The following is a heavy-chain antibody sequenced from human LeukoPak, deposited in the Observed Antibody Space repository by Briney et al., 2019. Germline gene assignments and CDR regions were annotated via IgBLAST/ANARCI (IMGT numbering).Heavy chain of an antibody. J-gene: IGHJ5*02. CDR1: GYTFTSYY. CDR3: ARGTHIAVAGTWFDP. D-gene: IGHD6-19*01. CDR2: INPSGGST. V-gene: IGHV1-46*01. Sequence: ASVKVSCKASGYTFTSYYMHWVRQAPGQGLEWMGIINPSGGSTSYAQKCQGRVTMTRDMSTSTVYMELSSLRSEDTAVYYCARGTHIAVAGTWFDPWGQGTLVTVSS.